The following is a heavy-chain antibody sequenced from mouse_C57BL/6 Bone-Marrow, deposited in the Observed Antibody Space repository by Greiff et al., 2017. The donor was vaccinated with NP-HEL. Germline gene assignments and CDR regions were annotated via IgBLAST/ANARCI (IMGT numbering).Heavy chain of an antibody. CDR3: ARIGYHGYFDY. CDR2: IWRGGST. J-gene: IGHJ2*01. Sequence: QVQLKESGPGLVQPSQSLSITCTVSGFSLTSYGVHWVRQSPGKGLEWLGVIWRGGSTDYNAAFISRLSISKDNSKSQVFFKMNSLQADDTAIDYCARIGYHGYFDYWGQGTTLTVSS. D-gene: IGHD2-2*01. CDR1: GFSLTSYG. V-gene: IGHV2-2*01.